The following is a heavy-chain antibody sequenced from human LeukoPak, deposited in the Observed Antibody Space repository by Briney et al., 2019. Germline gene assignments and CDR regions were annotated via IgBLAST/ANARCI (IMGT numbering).Heavy chain of an antibody. J-gene: IGHJ4*02. CDR1: GESFSGYY. CDR2: INHSGST. CDR3: ARGGGDGYNPLDY. Sequence: SETLSLTCAVYGESFSGYYWSWIRQPPGQGLEWIGEINHSGSTNYNPSLKSRVTISVDTSKNQFSLKLSSVTAADTAVYYCARGGGDGYNPLDYWGQGTLVTVSS. D-gene: IGHD5-24*01. V-gene: IGHV4-34*01.